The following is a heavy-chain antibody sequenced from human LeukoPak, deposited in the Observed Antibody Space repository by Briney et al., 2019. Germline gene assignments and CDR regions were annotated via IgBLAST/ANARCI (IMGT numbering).Heavy chain of an antibody. CDR3: ARGMGWSGLLTGYSPSGEVVDAFDV. J-gene: IGHJ3*01. V-gene: IGHV4-31*03. CDR1: GGSMSSGCNQ. Sequence: KSSETLSLTCTVSGGSMSSGCNQCTWIRQHPGRGLEWIGYVYASETTYYNPSLKHRLIIQVDTSKNQFSLKLRSVTAADTALYYCARGMGWSGLLTGYSPSGEVVDAFDVWGQGTMVTVS. CDR2: VYASETT. D-gene: IGHD3-9*01.